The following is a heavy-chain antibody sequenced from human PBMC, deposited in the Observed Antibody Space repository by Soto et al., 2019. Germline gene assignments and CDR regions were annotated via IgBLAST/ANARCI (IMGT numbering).Heavy chain of an antibody. J-gene: IGHJ6*02. D-gene: IGHD4-17*01. Sequence: ASVKVSCKASGYTFTSYYMHWVRQAPGQGLEWMGIINPSGGSTSYAQKFQGRVTMTRDTSTSTVYMELSSLRSEDTAVYYCARGQGHDYGDYYYYYGMDVWGQGTTVTVSS. CDR3: ARGQGHDYGDYYYYYGMDV. CDR1: GYTFTSYY. CDR2: INPSGGST. V-gene: IGHV1-46*01.